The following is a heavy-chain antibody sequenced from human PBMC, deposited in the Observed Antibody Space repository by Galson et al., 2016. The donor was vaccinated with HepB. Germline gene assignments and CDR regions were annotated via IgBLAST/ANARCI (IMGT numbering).Heavy chain of an antibody. V-gene: IGHV1-2*04. CDR1: GYPFTGYS. CDR2: INPSTGDS. J-gene: IGHJ4*02. Sequence: SVKVSCKASGYPFTGYSIHWMRQAPGQGLEWMGWINPSTGDSNYAQRFQGWVTMTRDTSISTVYMELNSLTSDDTAMYYCARGPSTGAYDDWGQGTLVTVSS. CDR3: ARGPSTGAYDD. D-gene: IGHD2-8*02.